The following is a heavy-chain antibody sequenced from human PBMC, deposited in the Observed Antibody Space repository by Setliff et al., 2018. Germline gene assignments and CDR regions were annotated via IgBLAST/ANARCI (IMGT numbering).Heavy chain of an antibody. CDR1: GFTFGDFA. Sequence: PGGSLRLSCAASGFTFGDFAMTWVRQAPGKGLEWVSGIGGRGISTYYADSVKGRFTISRDNSKNTLYLQMNSLRAEDTAVYYCARDSGNSGMIDYWGQGTPVTVSS. CDR2: IGGRGIST. CDR3: ARDSGNSGMIDY. V-gene: IGHV3-23*01. J-gene: IGHJ4*02. D-gene: IGHD6-25*01.